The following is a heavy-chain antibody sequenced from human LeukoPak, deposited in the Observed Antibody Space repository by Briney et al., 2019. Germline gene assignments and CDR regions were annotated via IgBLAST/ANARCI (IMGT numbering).Heavy chain of an antibody. D-gene: IGHD3-3*01. CDR1: GGSFSGYY. CDR3: ARVLRFLERRKDYYYMDV. CDR2: INHSGST. Sequence: PSETLSLTCAVYGGSFSGYYWSWIRQPPGKGLEWIGEINHSGSTNYNPSLKSRVTISVDTSKNQFSLKLSSVTAADTAVYYCARVLRFLERRKDYYYMDVWAKGPRSPSP. V-gene: IGHV4-34*01. J-gene: IGHJ6*03.